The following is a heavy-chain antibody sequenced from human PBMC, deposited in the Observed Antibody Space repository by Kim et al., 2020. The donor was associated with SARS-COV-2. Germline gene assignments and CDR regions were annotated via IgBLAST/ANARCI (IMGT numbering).Heavy chain of an antibody. CDR2: IYYSGST. V-gene: IGHV4-31*03. CDR1: GGSISSGGYY. J-gene: IGHJ4*02. CDR3: ARVGVGDTAMVPFDY. D-gene: IGHD5-18*01. Sequence: SETLSLTCTVSGGSISSGGYYWSWIRQHPGKGLEWIGYIYYSGSTYYNPSLKSRVTISVDTSKNQFSLKLSSVTAADTAVYYCARVGVGDTAMVPFDYWGQGTLVTVSS.